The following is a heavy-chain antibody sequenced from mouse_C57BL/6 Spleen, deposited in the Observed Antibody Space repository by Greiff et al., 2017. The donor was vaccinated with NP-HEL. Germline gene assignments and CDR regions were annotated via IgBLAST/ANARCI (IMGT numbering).Heavy chain of an antibody. Sequence: QVHVKQPGAELVKPGASVKLSCKASGYTFTSYWMHWVKQRPGQGLEWIGMIHPNSGSTNYNEKFKSKATLTVDKSSSTAYMQLSSLTSEDSAVYYCARGDDYGFMDYWGQGTSVTVSS. J-gene: IGHJ4*01. D-gene: IGHD2-4*01. V-gene: IGHV1-64*01. CDR1: GYTFTSYW. CDR3: ARGDDYGFMDY. CDR2: IHPNSGST.